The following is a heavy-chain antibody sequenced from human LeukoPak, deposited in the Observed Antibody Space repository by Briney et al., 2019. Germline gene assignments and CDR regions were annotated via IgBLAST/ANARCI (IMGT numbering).Heavy chain of an antibody. CDR3: AKRGGSGSYYPFDY. Sequence: GGSLRLSCAASGFTFNNYAMIWVRQAPGKGLEWVSTISTAGAGTYYADSVRGRFTISRDNSKNTLYLQMNSLRAEDTAVYYCAKRGGSGSYYPFDYWGQGTLVTVSS. CDR1: GFTFNNYA. V-gene: IGHV3-23*01. J-gene: IGHJ4*02. D-gene: IGHD3-10*01. CDR2: ISTAGAGT.